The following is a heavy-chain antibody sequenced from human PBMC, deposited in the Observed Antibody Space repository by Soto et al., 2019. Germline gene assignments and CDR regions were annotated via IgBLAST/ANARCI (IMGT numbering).Heavy chain of an antibody. Sequence: EVQLLESGGGLVQPGGSLRLSCAASGFTFSSYAMSWVRQAPGKGLEWVSTISGSGGSTYYADSVKGRFTISRDNSKDTLYLQMNSLRAEDTAVYYCANDPPGGYGLVDAFDIGGQGTMVTVTS. V-gene: IGHV3-23*01. J-gene: IGHJ3*02. CDR3: ANDPPGGYGLVDAFDI. CDR1: GFTFSSYA. CDR2: ISGSGGST. D-gene: IGHD5-12*01.